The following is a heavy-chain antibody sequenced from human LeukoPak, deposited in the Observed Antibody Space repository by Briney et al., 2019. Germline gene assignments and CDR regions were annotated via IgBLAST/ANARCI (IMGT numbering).Heavy chain of an antibody. J-gene: IGHJ4*02. V-gene: IGHV1-2*02. CDR1: GYTFTGYY. D-gene: IGHD6-13*01. CDR3: ARDLIAAAGTVDY. CDR2: INPNSGGT. Sequence: ASVKVSCKASGYTFTGYYMHWVRQAPGQGLEWMGWINPNSGGTNYAQKFQGRVTMTRDTSISTAYMELSRLRSDDTAVYYCARDLIAAAGTVDYWGQGTLVTVSS.